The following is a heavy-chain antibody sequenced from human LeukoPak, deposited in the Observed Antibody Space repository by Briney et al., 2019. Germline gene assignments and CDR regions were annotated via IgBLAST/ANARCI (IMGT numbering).Heavy chain of an antibody. Sequence: PGGSLRLSCAASGFTFSSYAMSWVRQAPGKGLEWVSGIGASGGSTYYADPVKGRFTISRDNSKNTLYLQMNSLRTEDTAVYYCAKAEGYDILTGLDYWGQGILVTVSS. CDR2: IGASGGST. CDR3: AKAEGYDILTGLDY. J-gene: IGHJ4*02. D-gene: IGHD3-9*01. CDR1: GFTFSSYA. V-gene: IGHV3-23*01.